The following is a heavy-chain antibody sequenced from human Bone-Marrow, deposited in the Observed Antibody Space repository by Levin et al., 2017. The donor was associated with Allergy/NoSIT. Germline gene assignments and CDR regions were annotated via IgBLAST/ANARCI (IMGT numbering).Heavy chain of an antibody. CDR1: GYTFTDYY. V-gene: IGHV1-2*02. CDR3: AREDSALGSAGWFDP. CDR2: INPNSGGT. Sequence: ASVKVSCKASGYTFTDYYVHWVRQAPGQGLEWMGWINPNSGGTSYAQKFQGRITMTRDTSISAAYMELSRLRSDDTAVYYCAREDSALGSAGWFDPWGQGTLVTVSS. J-gene: IGHJ5*02. D-gene: IGHD3-10*01.